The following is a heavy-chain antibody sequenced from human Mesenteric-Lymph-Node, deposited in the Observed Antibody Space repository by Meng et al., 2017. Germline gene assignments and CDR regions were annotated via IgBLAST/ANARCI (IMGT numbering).Heavy chain of an antibody. Sequence: QVQLVQSGADVKKPGDSVKVSCKASGYTFSGYYMHWVRQAPGQGLEWMGRINPNSGGTNYAQKFQGRVTMTRDTSISTAYMELSRLRSDDTAVYYCARDSLDLEMATILGVDYWGQGPLVTVSS. V-gene: IGHV1-2*06. D-gene: IGHD5-24*01. CDR2: INPNSGGT. CDR1: GYTFSGYY. CDR3: ARDSLDLEMATILGVDY. J-gene: IGHJ4*02.